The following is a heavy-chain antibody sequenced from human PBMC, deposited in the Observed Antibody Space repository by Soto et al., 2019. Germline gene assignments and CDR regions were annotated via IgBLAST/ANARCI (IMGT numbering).Heavy chain of an antibody. D-gene: IGHD2-2*01. J-gene: IGHJ4*02. CDR2: ISVDGSIT. Sequence: EVQLVESGGGLVQPGESLRLSCAASGLTLSDFWVNWVRQAPGKGLVWVSHISVDGSITDYADSVKGRFTISRDNAKNTVYLQMNSLRAEDTAVYYCARPYCSRDSCYSPPDFWGPGTLVTVSS. CDR1: GLTLSDFW. CDR3: ARPYCSRDSCYSPPDF. V-gene: IGHV3-74*01.